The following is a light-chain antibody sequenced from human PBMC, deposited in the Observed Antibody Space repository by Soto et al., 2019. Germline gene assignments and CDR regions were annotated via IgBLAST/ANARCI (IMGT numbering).Light chain of an antibody. CDR1: NSNIGSNF. CDR3: AAWDDILFAA. V-gene: IGLV1-47*02. CDR2: SDD. Sequence: QSALTHPPSASGTPGRTVTISCSGNNSNIGSNFVFWYQQFPGTAPKLLIHSDDQRPSGVPDRFSGSKSGTSASLAISGLRAEDEAEYHCAAWDDILFAAFGGGTQLTVL. J-gene: IGLJ3*02.